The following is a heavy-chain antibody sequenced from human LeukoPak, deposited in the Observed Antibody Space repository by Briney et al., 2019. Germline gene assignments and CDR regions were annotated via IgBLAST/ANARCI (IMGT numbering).Heavy chain of an antibody. J-gene: IGHJ4*02. V-gene: IGHV4-4*07. CDR1: GGSISSYY. Sequence: SETLSLTCTVSGGSISSYYWSWIRQPAGKGLEWIGRIYTSGSTNYNPSLKSRVTMSVDTSKNQFSLKLSSVTAADTAVYYCASLYSSGWYGNYWGQGTLVTVSS. D-gene: IGHD6-19*01. CDR2: IYTSGST. CDR3: ASLYSSGWYGNY.